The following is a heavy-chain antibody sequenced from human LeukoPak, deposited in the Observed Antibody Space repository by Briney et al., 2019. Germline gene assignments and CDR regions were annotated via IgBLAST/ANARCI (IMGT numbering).Heavy chain of an antibody. D-gene: IGHD6-13*01. J-gene: IGHJ4*02. CDR1: GGSISSSSYY. Sequence: PSETLSLTCTVSGGSISSSSYYWGWIRQPPGKGLEWIGTIYYSGSTYYNPSLKSRVTISLDTTKNQFSLILSSVTAADAAVYFCASDSYSSIGYFWSQGTLVTVSS. V-gene: IGHV4-39*07. CDR2: IYYSGST. CDR3: ASDSYSSIGYF.